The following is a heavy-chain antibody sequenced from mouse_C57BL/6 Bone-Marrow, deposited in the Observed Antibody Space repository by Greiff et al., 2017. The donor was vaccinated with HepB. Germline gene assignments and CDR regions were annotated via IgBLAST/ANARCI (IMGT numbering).Heavy chain of an antibody. CDR1: GFTFSSYG. V-gene: IGHV5-6*01. D-gene: IGHD4-1*01. CDR3: ARRNWVDY. Sequence: EVQVVESGGDLVKPGGSLKLSCAASGFTFSSYGMSWVRQTPDKRLEWVATISSGGSYTYYPDNVKGRFTFSRDNAKNTLYLQMSSLKSADTAMYYCARRNWVDYWGQGTTLTVSS. J-gene: IGHJ2*01. CDR2: ISSGGSYT.